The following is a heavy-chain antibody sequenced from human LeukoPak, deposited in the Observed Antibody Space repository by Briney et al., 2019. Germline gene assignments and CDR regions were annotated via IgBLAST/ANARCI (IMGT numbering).Heavy chain of an antibody. CDR1: GFIFSDFG. J-gene: IGHJ4*02. Sequence: PGGSLRLSCAASGFIFSDFGMHWVRQAPGKGLEWVAFIEYDGSNTYYADSVKGRFTISRDNAKNSLYLQVNSLRAEDTAVYYCARDGRGSYYDSSGYLDCWGQGTLVTVSS. CDR3: ARDGRGSYYDSSGYLDC. D-gene: IGHD3-22*01. CDR2: IEYDGSNT. V-gene: IGHV3-30*02.